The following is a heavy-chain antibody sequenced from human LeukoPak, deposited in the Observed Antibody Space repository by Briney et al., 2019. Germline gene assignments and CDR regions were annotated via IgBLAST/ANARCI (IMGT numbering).Heavy chain of an antibody. CDR3: ARINPRIQLWKGGDY. D-gene: IGHD5-18*01. J-gene: IGHJ4*02. CDR2: IRVSDGAR. Sequence: GGSLRLSCVASGFAFPTYAMMWVRQVPGKGLEWVSSIRVSDGARFYADSAKGRFTISRDNAKNTLYLQMNSLRAEDTAVYYCARINPRIQLWKGGDYWGQGTLVTVSS. V-gene: IGHV3-23*01. CDR1: GFAFPTYA.